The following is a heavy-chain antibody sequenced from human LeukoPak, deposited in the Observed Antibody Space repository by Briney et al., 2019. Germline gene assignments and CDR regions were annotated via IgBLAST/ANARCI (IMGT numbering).Heavy chain of an antibody. CDR3: AKDALPFGRGGPFDY. V-gene: IGHV3-21*01. D-gene: IGHD5/OR15-5a*01. J-gene: IGHJ4*02. Sequence: GGSLRLSCIASGFSFSSYNMNWVRQAPGKGLEWVSSITSSSSYIDYADSVKGRFTISRDNPKNTLYLQMNSLRAEDTAVYYCAKDALPFGRGGPFDYWGQGTLVTVSS. CDR1: GFSFSSYN. CDR2: ITSSSSYI.